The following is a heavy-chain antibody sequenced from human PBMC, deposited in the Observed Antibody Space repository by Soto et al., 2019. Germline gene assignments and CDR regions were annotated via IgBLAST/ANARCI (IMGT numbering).Heavy chain of an antibody. CDR1: GYTFSTYD. V-gene: IGHV1-8*01. D-gene: IGHD3-10*01. J-gene: IGHJ6*02. CDR2: MNPNSGDT. Sequence: GASVKVSCKASGYTFSTYDINWVRQAPGQGLEWMGWMNPNSGDTGYAQKFLGRVTMTRDSSIRTVYMELSSLSSEDTAVYYCARVNYYGSGSYEDFFYYYGLDVWGQGTTVTV. CDR3: ARVNYYGSGSYEDFFYYYGLDV.